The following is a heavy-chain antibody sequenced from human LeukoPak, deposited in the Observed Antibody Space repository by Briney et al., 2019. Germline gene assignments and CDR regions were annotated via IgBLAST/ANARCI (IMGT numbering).Heavy chain of an antibody. D-gene: IGHD6-13*01. J-gene: IGHJ4*02. V-gene: IGHV4-59*01. CDR2: IYYSGST. CDR1: GGSISSYY. Sequence: SETLSLTCTVSGGSISSYYWSWIRQPPGKGLEWIGYIYYSGSTHYNPSLKSRVTISVDTSKNQFSLKLSSVTAADTAVYYCARAGRSWYGMGFDYWGQGTLVTVSS. CDR3: ARAGRSWYGMGFDY.